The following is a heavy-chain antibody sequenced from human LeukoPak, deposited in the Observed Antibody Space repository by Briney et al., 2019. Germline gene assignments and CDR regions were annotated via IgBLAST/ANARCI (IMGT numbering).Heavy chain of an antibody. D-gene: IGHD3-22*01. J-gene: IGHJ4*02. CDR1: GFTFDDYA. Sequence: PGRSLRLSCAASGFTFDDYAMPWVRQAPGKGLEWVSGISWNSGSIGYADSVKGRFTISRDNAKNSLYLRMNSLRAEDTALYYCAKGRSYYYDSSGLDYWGQGTLVTVSS. CDR2: ISWNSGSI. CDR3: AKGRSYYYDSSGLDY. V-gene: IGHV3-9*01.